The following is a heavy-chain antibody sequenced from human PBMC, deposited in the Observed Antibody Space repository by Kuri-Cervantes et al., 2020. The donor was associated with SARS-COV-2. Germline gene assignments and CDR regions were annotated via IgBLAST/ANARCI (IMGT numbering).Heavy chain of an antibody. CDR3: ARDKFGTYDHDGGGYYTSSDHWFDH. V-gene: IGHV3-7*05. Sequence: GESLKISCAASGFMFSNYWMNWVRRPKGKGLEWVAKVKADGSETYYADSVKGRFIVSRDNVKKSLDLQMNSLRLEDTAIYYCARDKFGTYDHDGGGYYTSSDHWFDHWGQGTRVTVSS. CDR1: GFMFSNYW. D-gene: IGHD3-22*01. J-gene: IGHJ5*02. CDR2: VKADGSET.